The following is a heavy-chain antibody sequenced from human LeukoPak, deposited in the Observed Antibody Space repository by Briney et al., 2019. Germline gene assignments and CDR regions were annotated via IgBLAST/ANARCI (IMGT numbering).Heavy chain of an antibody. CDR3: GKVGGNSNS. CDR2: IYYSGTT. Sequence: SETLSLTCSVSGGSISGAYSWSWIRQHPGKGREYFGYIYYSGTTYYNPSLQSRVTISVDTSKNQFSLKLNSVTAADTAVYYWGKVGGNSNSWGQGTRVTVSS. CDR1: GGSISGAYS. V-gene: IGHV4-31*03. D-gene: IGHD4-23*01. J-gene: IGHJ4*02.